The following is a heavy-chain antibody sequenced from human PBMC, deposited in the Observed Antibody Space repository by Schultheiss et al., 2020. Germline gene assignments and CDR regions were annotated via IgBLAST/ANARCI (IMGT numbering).Heavy chain of an antibody. V-gene: IGHV4-59*08. D-gene: IGHD3-16*01. CDR3: TRGGRLGYFQH. J-gene: IGHJ1*01. Sequence: SETLSLICTVSGGSIGTYYWSWIRQPPGKGLEWIGNIHYSGSTNYNPSLKSRVTISVDTSKNQFSLRLSSVTAADTAVYYCTRGGRLGYFQHWGQGTLVTVS. CDR2: IHYSGST. CDR1: GGSIGTYY.